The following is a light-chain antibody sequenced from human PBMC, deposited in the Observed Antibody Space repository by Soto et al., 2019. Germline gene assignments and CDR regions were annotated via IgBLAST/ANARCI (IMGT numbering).Light chain of an antibody. CDR3: SSYAGSNLGV. J-gene: IGLJ2*01. CDR1: SSDVGNYKY. V-gene: IGLV2-8*01. CDR2: EVS. Sequence: QSALTQSPSASGSPGQSVTISCTGTSSDVGNYKYVSWYQQHPGKAPKLMIYEVSKRPSGVPDRFSGSKSGNTASLTVSGLQVEDEADYYCSSYAGSNLGVVGGGTKLTVL.